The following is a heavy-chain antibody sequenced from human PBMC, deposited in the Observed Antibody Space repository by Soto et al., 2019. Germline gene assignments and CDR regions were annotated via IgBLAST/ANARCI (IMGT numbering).Heavy chain of an antibody. J-gene: IGHJ4*02. CDR1: GGSISSYY. CDR3: ARAVATIESGAYFDY. Sequence: PSETLSLTFTVSGGSISSYYWSWIRQPPGKGLEWIGYIYYSGSTNYNPSLKSRVTISVDTSKNQFSLKLSSVTAADTAVYYCARAVATIESGAYFDYWGQGTLVTVSS. V-gene: IGHV4-59*01. CDR2: IYYSGST. D-gene: IGHD5-12*01.